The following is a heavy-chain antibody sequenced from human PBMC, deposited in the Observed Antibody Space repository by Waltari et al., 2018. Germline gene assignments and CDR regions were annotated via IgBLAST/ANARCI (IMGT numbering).Heavy chain of an antibody. Sequence: EPPLESGGGLDQPEDSLRLSSAASEYSFSNYWMNWVRQAPGNVLGWAARNRKEVMSLTQAGSEKGRFNIARDNGMNTLDLHMKRLGAEDTAVDYGIRLAERTYRRHNRGRHCYDGIDGWGQVTTITVAS. CDR3: IRLAERTYRRHNRGRHCYDGIDG. CDR2: NRKEVMSL. D-gene: IGHD3-16*01. V-gene: IGHV3-74*03. J-gene: IGHJ6*02. CDR1: EYSFSNYW.